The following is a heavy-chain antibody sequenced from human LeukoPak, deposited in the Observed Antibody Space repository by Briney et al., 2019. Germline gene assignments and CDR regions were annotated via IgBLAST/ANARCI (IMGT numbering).Heavy chain of an antibody. D-gene: IGHD6-13*01. V-gene: IGHV3-21*01. Sequence: GGSLRLSCAASEFTFTSYTMIWVRQGPGKGLEWVSSISSGSSFIYYADSVKGRFTIPRDNAKNSLYLQMNSLRAEDTAVYYCARVYSSSFYFDYWGQGSLVTVSS. CDR2: ISSGSSFI. CDR1: EFTFTSYT. CDR3: ARVYSSSFYFDY. J-gene: IGHJ4*02.